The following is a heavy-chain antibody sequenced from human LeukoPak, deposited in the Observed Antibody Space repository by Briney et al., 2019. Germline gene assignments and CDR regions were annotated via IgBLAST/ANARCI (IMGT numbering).Heavy chain of an antibody. J-gene: IGHJ4*02. V-gene: IGHV3-23*01. Sequence: GGSLRLSCAASGFTFSSYAMSWVRQAPGRGLEWVSAISGSGGSTYYADSVKGRFTISRDNSKNTLYLQMNSLRAEDTAVYYCAKYYYDSSGYYYSAGVFDYWGQGTLVTVSS. CDR1: GFTFSSYA. CDR2: ISGSGGST. CDR3: AKYYYDSSGYYYSAGVFDY. D-gene: IGHD3-22*01.